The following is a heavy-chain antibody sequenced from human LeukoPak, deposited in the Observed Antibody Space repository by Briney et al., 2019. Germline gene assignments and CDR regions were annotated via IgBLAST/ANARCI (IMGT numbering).Heavy chain of an antibody. Sequence: GGSLRLSCAGSGFTFSDYDMSWIRQAPGKGLEWVLYISSSGSSIYYADSVKGRFTISRDNAKNSLYLLMNSLRAEDTAVYYCAKNRGAGSHYYYHMSVWGKRTTVTVSS. CDR1: GFTFSDYD. J-gene: IGHJ6*03. V-gene: IGHV3-11*01. CDR2: ISSSGSSI. D-gene: IGHD1-26*01. CDR3: AKNRGAGSHYYYHMSV.